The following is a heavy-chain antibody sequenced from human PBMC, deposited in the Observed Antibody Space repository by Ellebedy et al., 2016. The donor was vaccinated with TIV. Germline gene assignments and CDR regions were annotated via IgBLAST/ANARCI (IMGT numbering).Heavy chain of an antibody. D-gene: IGHD1-1*01. J-gene: IGHJ4*02. Sequence: GESLKISCAASRFTFSIYWMSWVRQAPGKGLEWVANINQDGSEEYYVDSVNGRFTISRDNSKNSLFLQMNSLRVEDTAMYFWARAVSTGTVDYWGQGTLVIVSS. CDR2: INQDGSEE. CDR3: ARAVSTGTVDY. V-gene: IGHV3-7*04. CDR1: RFTFSIYW.